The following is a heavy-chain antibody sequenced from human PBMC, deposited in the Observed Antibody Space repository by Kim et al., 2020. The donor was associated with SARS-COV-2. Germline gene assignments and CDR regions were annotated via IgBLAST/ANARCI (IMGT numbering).Heavy chain of an antibody. J-gene: IGHJ6*02. Sequence: ASVKVSCKASGYTFTSYGISWVRQAPGQGLEWMGWISAYNGNTNYAQKLQGRVTMTTDTSTSTAYMELRSLRSDDTAVYYCARDIVVVPAAPRYYYYGMDVWGQGTRVTVSS. V-gene: IGHV1-18*01. CDR2: ISAYNGNT. CDR1: GYTFTSYG. CDR3: ARDIVVVPAAPRYYYYGMDV. D-gene: IGHD2-2*01.